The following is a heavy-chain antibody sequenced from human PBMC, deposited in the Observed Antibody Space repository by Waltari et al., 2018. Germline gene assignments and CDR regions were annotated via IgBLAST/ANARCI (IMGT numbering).Heavy chain of an antibody. J-gene: IGHJ1*01. V-gene: IGHV4-4*07. CDR1: GVSVPDYY. CDR2: IYTSGSS. CDR3: ARGYSDYGGEYFQH. D-gene: IGHD4-17*01. Sequence: QVQLQESGPPLVEPWETLSLTCTVSGVSVPDYYWSWIRPPAGKGLEFIGRIYTSGSSDYNPSLKSRATVSMDKSKNQFSLQLTSVTAADTAIYYCARGYSDYGGEYFQHWGQGTPVSVSS.